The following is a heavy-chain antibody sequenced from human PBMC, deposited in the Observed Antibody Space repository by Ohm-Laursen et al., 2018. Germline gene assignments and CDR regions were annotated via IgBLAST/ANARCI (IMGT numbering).Heavy chain of an antibody. V-gene: IGHV4-31*03. Sequence: TLSLTCIVSGGSISSGGYYWSWIRQHPGKGLEWIGYIYYSGSTYYNPSLKSRVTISVDTSKNQFSLKLSSVTAADTAVYYCARVGYYDSSGTSNWFDPWGQGTLVTVSS. CDR1: GGSISSGGYY. D-gene: IGHD3-22*01. CDR2: IYYSGST. CDR3: ARVGYYDSSGTSNWFDP. J-gene: IGHJ5*02.